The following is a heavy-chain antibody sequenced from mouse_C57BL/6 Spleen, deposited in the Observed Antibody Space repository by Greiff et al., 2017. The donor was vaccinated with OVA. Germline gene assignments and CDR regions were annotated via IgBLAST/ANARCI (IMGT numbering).Heavy chain of an antibody. V-gene: IGHV5-4*01. CDR1: GFTFSSYA. CDR3: ARDRSYGSLDY. CDR2: ISDGGSYT. D-gene: IGHD1-1*01. Sequence: EVHLVESGGGLVKPGGSLKLSCAASGFTFSSYAMSWVRQTPEKRLEWVATISDGGSYTYYPDNVKGRFTISRDNAKNNLYLQMSHLKSEDTAMYYCARDRSYGSLDYWGQGTTLTVSS. J-gene: IGHJ2*01.